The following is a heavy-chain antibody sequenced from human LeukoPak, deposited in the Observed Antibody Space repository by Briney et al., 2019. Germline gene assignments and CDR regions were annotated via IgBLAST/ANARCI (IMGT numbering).Heavy chain of an antibody. CDR1: GYTFTGYY. J-gene: IGHJ4*02. D-gene: IGHD3-22*01. V-gene: IGHV1-2*06. CDR2: INPNSGGT. CDR3: ARDVARTYYYDSSGYVFDY. Sequence: ASVKVSCRASGYTFTGYYMHWVRQAPGQGLEWMGRINPNSGGTNYAQKFQGRVTMTRDTSISTAYMELSRLRPDDTAVYYCARDVARTYYYDSSGYVFDYWGQGTLVTVSS.